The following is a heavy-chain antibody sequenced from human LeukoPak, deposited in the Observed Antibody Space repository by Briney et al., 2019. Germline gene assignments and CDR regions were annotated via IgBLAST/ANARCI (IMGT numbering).Heavy chain of an antibody. V-gene: IGHV4-59*12. CDR3: ARDHRVLRFLEPKGWFDP. J-gene: IGHJ5*02. CDR1: GGSISNYY. D-gene: IGHD3-3*01. Sequence: SETLSLTCTVSGGSISNYYWSWIRQPPGKGLEWIGYMYYSGSTYYNPSLKSRVTISVDTSKNQFSLKLSSVTAADTAVYYCARDHRVLRFLEPKGWFDPWGQGTLVTVSS. CDR2: MYYSGST.